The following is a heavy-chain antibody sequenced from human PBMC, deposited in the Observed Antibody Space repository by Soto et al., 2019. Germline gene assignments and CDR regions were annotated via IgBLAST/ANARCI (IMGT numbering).Heavy chain of an antibody. Sequence: GGSLRLSCAASGITFRNYAMSWVRQAPRKGLEWVSAISGSGVNTYYADSVRGRFTISRDNSKNTLFLQMDSLRAEDTAVYFCAKDRRYSSGWYWCFDAWGRGTLVTVSS. D-gene: IGHD6-19*01. CDR2: ISGSGVNT. V-gene: IGHV3-23*01. CDR1: GITFRNYA. CDR3: AKDRRYSSGWYWCFDA. J-gene: IGHJ2*01.